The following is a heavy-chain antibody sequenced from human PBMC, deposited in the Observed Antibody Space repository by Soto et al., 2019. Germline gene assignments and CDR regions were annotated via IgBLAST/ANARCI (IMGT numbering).Heavy chain of an antibody. CDR1: GFTFSSYS. J-gene: IGHJ4*02. Sequence: GGSLRLSCAASGFTFSSYSRNWVRQAPGKGLEWVTTISHNVSIQFYADSVKGRFTISRDNSRNTQYLQMSSLRADDTAVYYCVKGEFYYDSSAYYPFDSWGQGTLVTVSS. CDR3: VKGEFYYDSSAYYPFDS. V-gene: IGHV3-30*18. D-gene: IGHD3-22*01. CDR2: ISHNVSIQ.